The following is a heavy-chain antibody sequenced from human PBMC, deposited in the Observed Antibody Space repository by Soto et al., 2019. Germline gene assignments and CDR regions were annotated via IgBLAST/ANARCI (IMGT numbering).Heavy chain of an antibody. V-gene: IGHV1-3*01. Sequence: GASVKVSCKGPGFTFTSYAMHWVRQAPGQRLEWMGWINAGNGNTKYSQKFQGRVTITRDTSASTAYMELSSLRSEDTAVYYCARRSVIAVAGLGFDYRGQGALVTVSS. CDR3: ARRSVIAVAGLGFDY. CDR1: GFTFTSYA. CDR2: INAGNGNT. D-gene: IGHD6-19*01. J-gene: IGHJ4*02.